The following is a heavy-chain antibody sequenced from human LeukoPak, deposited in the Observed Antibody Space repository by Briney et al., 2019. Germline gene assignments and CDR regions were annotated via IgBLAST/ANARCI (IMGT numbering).Heavy chain of an antibody. CDR1: GFTFSSYS. CDR3: AKFRSTTPNFDY. J-gene: IGHJ4*02. V-gene: IGHV3-23*01. CDR2: LSGSGSIT. Sequence: GGSLRLSCAASGFTFSSYSMNWVRQAPGKGLEWVSTLSGSGSITYYADSVKGRFTISRDNSKNTLFLQMNSLRAEDTAVYYCAKFRSTTPNFDYWGQGTLVTVSS. D-gene: IGHD1-26*01.